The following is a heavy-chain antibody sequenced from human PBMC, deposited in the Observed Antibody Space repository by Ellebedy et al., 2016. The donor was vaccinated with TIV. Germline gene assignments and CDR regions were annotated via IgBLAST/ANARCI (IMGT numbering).Heavy chain of an antibody. CDR2: IKQGGSEI. D-gene: IGHD3-16*01. J-gene: IGHJ4*02. V-gene: IGHV3-7*01. CDR3: AREAISYATSGYYFDS. Sequence: PSETLSLTCTVSGDSISSDRYYWGWVRQAQGKGLEGVANIKQGGSEIHYADSVKGRFTISRDNAKSSLYLQMNSVRAEETAVYYCAREAISYATSGYYFDSWGQGTLVTVSS. CDR1: GDSISSDRYY.